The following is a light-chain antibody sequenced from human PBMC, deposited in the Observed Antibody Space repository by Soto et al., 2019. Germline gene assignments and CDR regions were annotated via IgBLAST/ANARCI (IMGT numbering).Light chain of an antibody. CDR1: QTVNNNY. J-gene: IGKJ4*01. V-gene: IGKV3-20*01. CDR3: QQYGTSPPLT. CDR2: GAS. Sequence: EIVLMQSPGTLSLSPGERATLSCRASQTVNNNYLAWYQQKPGQAPRLLTDGASSRATGIPDRFSGSGSGTDLTLTISRLEPEDFAVYYCQQYGTSPPLTFGGGTKVEIK.